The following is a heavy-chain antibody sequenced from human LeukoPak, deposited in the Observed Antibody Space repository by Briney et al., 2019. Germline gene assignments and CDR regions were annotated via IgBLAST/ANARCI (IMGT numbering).Heavy chain of an antibody. V-gene: IGHV1-69*05. J-gene: IGHJ5*02. Sequence: SVNVSCKASGGTFSSYAISWVRQAPGQGLEWMGGIIPIFGTANYAQKFQGRVTITTDESTSTAYMELSSLRSEDTAVYYCARVYPTTYGNGKNWFDPWGQGTLVTVSS. D-gene: IGHD1-1*01. CDR3: ARVYPTTYGNGKNWFDP. CDR2: IIPIFGTA. CDR1: GGTFSSYA.